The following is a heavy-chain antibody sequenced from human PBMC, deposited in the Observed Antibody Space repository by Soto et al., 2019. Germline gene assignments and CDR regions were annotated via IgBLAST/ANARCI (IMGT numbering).Heavy chain of an antibody. J-gene: IGHJ6*02. D-gene: IGHD5-12*01. Sequence: GGSLRLSCAASGFTFDDYAMHWVRQAPGKGLEWVSGISWNSGSIGYADSVKGRFTISRDNAKNSLYLQMNSLRAEDTALYYCAKDMIGYDYYYCYGMDVWGQGTTVTVS. CDR3: AKDMIGYDYYYCYGMDV. V-gene: IGHV3-9*01. CDR2: ISWNSGSI. CDR1: GFTFDDYA.